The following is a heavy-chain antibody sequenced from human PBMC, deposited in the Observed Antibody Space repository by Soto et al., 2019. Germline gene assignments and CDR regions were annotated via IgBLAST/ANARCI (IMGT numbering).Heavy chain of an antibody. CDR3: ARDHRRSSDNWFDP. CDR1: GGSISSYY. V-gene: IGHV4-59*01. J-gene: IGHJ5*02. CDR2: IYYSGST. Sequence: SETLSLICTVSGGSISSYYWSWIRQPPGKGLEWIGYIYYSGSTNYNPSLKSRVTISVDTSKNQFSLKLSSVTAADTAVYYCARDHRRSSDNWFDPWGQGTLVTVSS.